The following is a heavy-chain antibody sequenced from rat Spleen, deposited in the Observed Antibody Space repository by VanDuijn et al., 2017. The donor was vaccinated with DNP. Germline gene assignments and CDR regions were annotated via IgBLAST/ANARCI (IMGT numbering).Heavy chain of an antibody. J-gene: IGHJ1*01. CDR2: INPSGDSS. D-gene: IGHD1-11*01. CDR1: GFTFSNYD. V-gene: IGHV5-25*01. CDR3: ARRGYGWYFDF. Sequence: EVQLVESGGGLVQPGRSLKLSCAASGFTFSNYDMAWVRQAPTKGLEWVASINPSGDSSYYGASVKGRFTVSRDNAKSSLYLQMDSLRSEDTATYYCARRGYGWYFDFWGPGTMVTVSS.